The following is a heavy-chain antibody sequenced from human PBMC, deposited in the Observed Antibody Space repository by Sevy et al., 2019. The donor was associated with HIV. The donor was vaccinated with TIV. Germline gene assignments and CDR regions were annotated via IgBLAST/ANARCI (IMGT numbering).Heavy chain of an antibody. D-gene: IGHD5-12*01. CDR2: IKQDGSAK. CDR1: GFTFSRYW. J-gene: IGHJ6*02. V-gene: IGHV3-7*01. CDR3: GKNRDDSSGFGMDV. Sequence: GGSLRLSCAASGFTFSRYWMSWVRQAPGKGLEWVANIKQDGSAKYYVDVVKGRFTISRDNAKKSLYLQMNSLRAEDTAVYFWGKNRDDSSGFGMDVWGQGTTVTVSS.